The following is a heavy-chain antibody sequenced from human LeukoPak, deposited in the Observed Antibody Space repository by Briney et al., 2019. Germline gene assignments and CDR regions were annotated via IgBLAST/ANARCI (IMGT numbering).Heavy chain of an antibody. CDR2: IYYSGDT. CDR1: GGSITSSSHY. D-gene: IGHD3-10*01. V-gene: IGHV4-39*07. Sequence: SETLSLTCTVSGGSITSSSHYWGWIRQPPGKGLEWIGSIYYSGDTYYNPSLKSRVTISVDTSRSQFSLSLSSVTAADTAVYYCAGSSRITMVRGVVDYYYMDVWGKGTTVTVSS. CDR3: AGSSRITMVRGVVDYYYMDV. J-gene: IGHJ6*03.